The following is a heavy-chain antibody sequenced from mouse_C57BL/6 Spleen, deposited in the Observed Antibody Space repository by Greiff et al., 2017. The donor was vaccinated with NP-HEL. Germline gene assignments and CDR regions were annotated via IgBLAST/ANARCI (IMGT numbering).Heavy chain of an antibody. CDR1: GYTFTDYY. Sequence: EVQLQQSGPVLVKPGASVKMSCKASGYTFTDYYMNWVKQSHGKSLEWIGVINPYNGGTSYNQKFKGKATLTVDKSSSTAYMDVNSLTSEDSAVYYCARGDGYYYAMDYWGQGTSVTVSS. CDR2: INPYNGGT. V-gene: IGHV1-19*01. CDR3: ARGDGYYYAMDY. J-gene: IGHJ4*01. D-gene: IGHD2-3*01.